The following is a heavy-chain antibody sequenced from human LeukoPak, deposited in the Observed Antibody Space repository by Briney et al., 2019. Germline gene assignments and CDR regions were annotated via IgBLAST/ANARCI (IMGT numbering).Heavy chain of an antibody. J-gene: IGHJ4*02. D-gene: IGHD5-24*01. CDR1: GFIFSTHS. CDR2: ISSGSSHI. Sequence: NTGGSLRLSCAASGFIFSTHSMSWVRQAPGKGLEWVSSISSGSSHIYYADSMKGRFTISRDNAKNSLYLQMNSLRAEDTAVYYCARDGLDGYNGEGYWGQGTLVTVSS. V-gene: IGHV3-21*04. CDR3: ARDGLDGYNGEGY.